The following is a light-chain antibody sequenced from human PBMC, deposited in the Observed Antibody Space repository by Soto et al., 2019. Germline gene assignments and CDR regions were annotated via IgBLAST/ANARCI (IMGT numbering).Light chain of an antibody. CDR3: QQYNSYPLT. Sequence: EIVMTQSPATLPVSPGEGGTLSCRASQSISGNLAWYQQKPGQAPRLLIYGASTRATGIPARFSGSGSGTEFTLTISSLESDDFATYYCQQYNSYPLTFGGGTKVDIK. J-gene: IGKJ4*01. CDR2: GAS. V-gene: IGKV3-15*01. CDR1: QSISGN.